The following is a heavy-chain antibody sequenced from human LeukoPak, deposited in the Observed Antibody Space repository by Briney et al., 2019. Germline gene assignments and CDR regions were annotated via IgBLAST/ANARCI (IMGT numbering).Heavy chain of an antibody. CDR3: AKEGYGSGSFYYGMDV. CDR1: GFTFSSYW. J-gene: IGHJ6*02. V-gene: IGHV3-7*03. CDR2: IKQDGSEK. D-gene: IGHD3-10*01. Sequence: GGSLRLSRAASGFTFSSYWMSWVRQAPGKGLEWVANIKQDGSEKYYVDSVKGRFTISRDNAKNSLYLQMNSLRAEDTAVYYCAKEGYGSGSFYYGMDVWGQGTTVTVSS.